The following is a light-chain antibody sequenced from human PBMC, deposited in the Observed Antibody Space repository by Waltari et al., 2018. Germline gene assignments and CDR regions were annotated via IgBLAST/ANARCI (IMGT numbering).Light chain of an antibody. Sequence: QSALTQPRPVSGSPGQSVTLSCTRTSSDVGGYTYVSWYQHHPGKAPKLMIFDVTKRPSGVPDRFSGSKSGNTASLTISGLQAEDEADYYCSSYAGSSVVFGGGTDLTVL. CDR3: SSYAGSSVV. J-gene: IGLJ2*01. CDR1: SSDVGGYTY. V-gene: IGLV2-11*01. CDR2: DVT.